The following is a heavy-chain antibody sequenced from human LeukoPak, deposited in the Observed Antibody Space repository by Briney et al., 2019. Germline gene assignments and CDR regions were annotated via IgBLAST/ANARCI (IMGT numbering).Heavy chain of an antibody. CDR3: ARGLWFGESRPYYYDY. CDR2: INDSGST. D-gene: IGHD3-10*01. V-gene: IGHV4-34*01. J-gene: IGHJ4*02. CDR1: GGSFGGYY. Sequence: SETLSLTCAVYGGSFGGYYWSWIRQPPGKGLEWIGEINDSGSTNYNPSLRGRVTISVDTSMNQFSLKMRSVTAADTADYYCARGLWFGESRPYYYDYWGQGNLVTVST.